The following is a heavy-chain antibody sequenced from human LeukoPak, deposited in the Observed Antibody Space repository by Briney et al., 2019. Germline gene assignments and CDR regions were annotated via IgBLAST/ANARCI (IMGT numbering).Heavy chain of an antibody. CDR1: GFTLSSYQ. CDR2: IKSDGRT. J-gene: IGHJ1*01. V-gene: IGHV3-74*01. D-gene: IGHD3-22*01. Sequence: PGGSQTLSCGASGFTLSSYQMHWVRQAPGKGLVWVSRIKSDGRTNYADSVKGRFTISRDNAKNTVSLQMNSLRAEDTGVYYCARAPSEIGGYSPEYLGPWGQGTLVIVSS. CDR3: ARAPSEIGGYSPEYLGP.